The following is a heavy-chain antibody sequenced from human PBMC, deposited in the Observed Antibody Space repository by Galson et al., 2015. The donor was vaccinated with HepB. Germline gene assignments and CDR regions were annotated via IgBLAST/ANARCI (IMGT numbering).Heavy chain of an antibody. CDR3: ARLDKSGYFWDY. CDR2: IDDGKGYT. V-gene: IGHV1-3*01. Sequence: GAEVKKPGESLRVSCKASGYNFTSHAIHWVRQAPGQRFEWMGWIDDGKGYTQYSKKFEDRVTISRDISASTAYMELSSLSSEDTAVYYCARLDKSGYFWDYWGQGIPVTVSS. CDR1: GYNFTSHA. D-gene: IGHD3-3*01. J-gene: IGHJ4*02.